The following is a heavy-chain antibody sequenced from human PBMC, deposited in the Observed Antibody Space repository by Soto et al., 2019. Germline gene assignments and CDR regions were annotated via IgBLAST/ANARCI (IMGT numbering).Heavy chain of an antibody. V-gene: IGHV3-21*01. J-gene: IGHJ4*02. D-gene: IGHD5-12*01. Sequence: EVQLVESGGGLVKPGGSLRLSCAASGFTFSSYSMNWVRQAPGKGLEWVSSISGSSSYLYYADSVKGRFTISRDNAKYSLFLQMNSLRAEDTAVYYCARDSGSGYAFDYWGQGTLVTVSS. CDR3: ARDSGSGYAFDY. CDR2: ISGSSSYL. CDR1: GFTFSSYS.